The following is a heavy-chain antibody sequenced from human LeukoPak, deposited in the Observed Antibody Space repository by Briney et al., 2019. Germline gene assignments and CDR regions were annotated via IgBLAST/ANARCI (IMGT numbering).Heavy chain of an antibody. D-gene: IGHD7-27*01. CDR1: GFTFSSYS. CDR2: ISSSSSYI. Sequence: PGGSLRLSCAASGFTFSSYSMNWVRQAPGKGLEWVSSISSSSSYIYYADSVKGRFTISRDNAKNTLYLQMNSLRAEDTAVYYCARDGDSYGMDVWGQGTTVTVSS. V-gene: IGHV3-21*01. J-gene: IGHJ6*02. CDR3: ARDGDSYGMDV.